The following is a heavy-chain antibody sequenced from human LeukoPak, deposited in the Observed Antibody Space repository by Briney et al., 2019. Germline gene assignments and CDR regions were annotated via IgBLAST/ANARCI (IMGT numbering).Heavy chain of an antibody. D-gene: IGHD6-25*01. CDR1: GYNFTSYW. J-gene: IGHJ5*01. Sequence: GESLKISCKASGYNFTSYWIGWVRQMPGKGLGYMGIICPRDSQIRYSPSFQGQVTILADKSISTAYLQWSSLEASDTAIYYCARHTKRPQAGWLDVWGQGTLVTVSS. V-gene: IGHV5-51*01. CDR2: ICPRDSQI. CDR3: ARHTKRPQAGWLDV.